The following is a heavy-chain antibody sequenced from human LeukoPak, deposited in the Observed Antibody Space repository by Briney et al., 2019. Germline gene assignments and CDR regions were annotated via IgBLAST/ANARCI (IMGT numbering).Heavy chain of an antibody. Sequence: GGSLRLSCAASGFTFSRNGMHWVRQAPGKGLEWVAFIRYDGSNKYYADSVKGRFTISRDNSTNTLFLQMNSLRGDDTAVYYCTQMHHSSGFAPDYWGQGTLVTVSS. CDR1: GFTFSRNG. CDR2: IRYDGSNK. J-gene: IGHJ4*02. CDR3: TQMHHSSGFAPDY. D-gene: IGHD3-22*01. V-gene: IGHV3-30*02.